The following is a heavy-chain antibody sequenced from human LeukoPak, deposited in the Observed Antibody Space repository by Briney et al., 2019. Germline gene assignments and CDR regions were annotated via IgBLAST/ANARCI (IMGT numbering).Heavy chain of an antibody. V-gene: IGHV3-11*06. CDR2: ISSSSSYI. J-gene: IGHJ4*02. CDR1: GFTFSDYY. D-gene: IGHD3-3*01. CDR3: ARPSLTYYDFFDY. Sequence: GGSLRLSCAASGFTFSDYYMSWIRQAPGKGLEWVSSISSSSSYIYYADSVKGRFTISRDNAKSSLYLQMNSLRAEDTAVYYCARPSLTYYDFFDYWGQGTLVTVSS.